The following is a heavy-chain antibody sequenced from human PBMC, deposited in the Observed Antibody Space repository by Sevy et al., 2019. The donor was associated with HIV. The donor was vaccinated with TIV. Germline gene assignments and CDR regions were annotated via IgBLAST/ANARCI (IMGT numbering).Heavy chain of an antibody. CDR2: MYHSGST. J-gene: IGHJ5*02. Sequence: SETLSLTCTVSGDSITRYFWSWIRQPPGKGLEWIGYMYHSGSTNYNHSLTRRVSLSIDTSKNEFSLTLSSVTAADTAVYYCATDYSNYFGSGYSNHFDPWGPGILVTVSS. CDR1: GDSITRYF. V-gene: IGHV4-59*01. D-gene: IGHD3-3*01. CDR3: ATDYSNYFGSGYSNHFDP.